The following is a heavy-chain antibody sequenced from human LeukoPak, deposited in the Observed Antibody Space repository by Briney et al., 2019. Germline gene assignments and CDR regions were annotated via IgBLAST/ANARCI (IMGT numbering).Heavy chain of an antibody. CDR3: ARDLRWLQLDY. J-gene: IGHJ4*02. CDR1: GFIFTVYY. CDR2: ISSSGSTF. V-gene: IGHV3-11*01. Sequence: GGSLRLSSTASGFIFTVYYMICICEAPGEGLEWGSYISSSGSTFYQADSVKGRFTISRDNAKNSLYLQMNSLRVEDTAVYYCARDLRWLQLDYWGQGTLVTVSS. D-gene: IGHD5-24*01.